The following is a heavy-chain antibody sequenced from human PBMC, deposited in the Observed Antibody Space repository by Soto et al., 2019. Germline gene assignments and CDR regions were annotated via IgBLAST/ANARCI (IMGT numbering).Heavy chain of an antibody. CDR1: GGSFSGYY. V-gene: IGHV4-34*01. J-gene: IGHJ4*02. D-gene: IGHD3-22*01. CDR2: INHSGST. CDR3: ARDYYDSSGRPTIDY. Sequence: QVQLQQGGAGLLKPSETLSLTCAVYGGSFSGYYWSWIRQPPGKGLEWIGEINHSGSTNYNPSLTSRGTISVDTATNQFCLKLSSVTAADTAVYYCARDYYDSSGRPTIDYWGQGTLVTVSS.